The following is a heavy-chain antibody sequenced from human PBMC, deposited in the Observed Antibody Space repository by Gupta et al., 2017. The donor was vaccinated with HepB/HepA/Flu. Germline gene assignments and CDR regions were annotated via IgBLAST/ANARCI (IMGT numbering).Heavy chain of an antibody. V-gene: IGHV1-8*01. Sequence: QVQLVQSGAEVQKPGASVKLSCRASGYALTDYDIHWVRQATGQGLEWMGWMNPNTVKTGSSQKFQGRITMTRNTSINTAYMELSGLKSEDTAAYYCARAHTVVRGVSINWKYYHNGLDVWGQGTTVTVSS. J-gene: IGHJ6*02. D-gene: IGHD3-10*01. CDR1: GYALTDYD. CDR2: MNPNTVKT. CDR3: ARAHTVVRGVSINWKYYHNGLDV.